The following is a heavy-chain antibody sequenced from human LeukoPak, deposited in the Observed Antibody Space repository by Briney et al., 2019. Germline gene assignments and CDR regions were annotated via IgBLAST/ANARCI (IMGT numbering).Heavy chain of an antibody. CDR1: GYTFTSYY. Sequence: ASVKVSCKASGYTFTSYYMHWVRQALGQGLEWMGWISAYNGNTNYAQKLQGRVTMTTDTSTSTAYMELRSLRSDDTAAYYCARDGGYYYYYYMDVWGKGTTVTVSS. J-gene: IGHJ6*03. V-gene: IGHV1-18*04. CDR3: ARDGGYYYYYYMDV. CDR2: ISAYNGNT.